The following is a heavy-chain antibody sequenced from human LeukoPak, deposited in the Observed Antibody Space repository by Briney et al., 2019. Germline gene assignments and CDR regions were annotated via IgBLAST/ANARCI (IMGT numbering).Heavy chain of an antibody. D-gene: IGHD6-13*01. V-gene: IGHV1-2*02. CDR1: GYTFTGYY. CDR3: ARSVSAAAGTTFDY. Sequence: SLKVSCKASGYTFTGYYMHWVRQDHGQGLEWMGWINPNSGGTNYAQKFQGRVTMTRDTSISTAYMELSRLRSDDTAVYYCARSVSAAAGTTFDYWGQGTLVTVSS. J-gene: IGHJ4*02. CDR2: INPNSGGT.